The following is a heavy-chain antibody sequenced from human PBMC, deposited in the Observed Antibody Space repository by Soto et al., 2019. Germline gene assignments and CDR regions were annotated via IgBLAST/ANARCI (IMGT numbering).Heavy chain of an antibody. CDR1: GGTFNNYA. D-gene: IGHD5-12*01. CDR3: AREVTVATYSFDF. Sequence: QVQLVQSGAEVKRPGSSVKVSCKASGGTFNNYALSWVRQAPGQGLEWVGGIIPICNSANYAQKFQGRVTLTADDSTSTAYMALRSLRPDDTAVYYCAREVTVATYSFDFWGQGTLVTVSS. CDR2: IIPICNSA. V-gene: IGHV1-69*01. J-gene: IGHJ4*02.